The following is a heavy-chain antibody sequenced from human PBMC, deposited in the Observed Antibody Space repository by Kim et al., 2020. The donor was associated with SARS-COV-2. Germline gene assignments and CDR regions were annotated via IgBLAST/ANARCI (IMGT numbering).Heavy chain of an antibody. J-gene: IGHJ4*02. CDR3: ARGGSIGKESSGSYYSFDY. D-gene: IGHD1-26*01. CDR1: GFTVSSNY. V-gene: IGHV3-53*04. Sequence: GGSLRLSCAASGFTVSSNYMSWVRQAPGKGLEWVSVIYSGGSTYYADSVKGRFTISRHNSKNTRYLQMNSLRAEDTAVYYCARGGSIGKESSGSYYSFDYWGQGTLVTVSS. CDR2: IYSGGST.